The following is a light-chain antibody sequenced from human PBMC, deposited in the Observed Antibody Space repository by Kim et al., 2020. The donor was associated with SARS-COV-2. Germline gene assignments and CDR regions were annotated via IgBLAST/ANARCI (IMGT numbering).Light chain of an antibody. CDR3: QAWDSSTVV. Sequence: SVSPGQTASITCSGDKLGDKYACWYQQKPGQSPVLVIYQASKRPSGIPERFSGSNSGNTATLTLSGTQAMDEADYYCQAWDSSTVVFGGGTQLTVL. CDR2: QAS. J-gene: IGLJ2*01. CDR1: KLGDKY. V-gene: IGLV3-1*01.